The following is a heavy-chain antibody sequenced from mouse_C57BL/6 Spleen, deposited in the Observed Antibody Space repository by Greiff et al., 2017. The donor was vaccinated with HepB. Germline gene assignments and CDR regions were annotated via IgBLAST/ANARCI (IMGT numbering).Heavy chain of an antibody. V-gene: IGHV5-17*01. CDR3: ARGDYYDGSSYEFAY. CDR2: ISSGSSTI. D-gene: IGHD1-1*01. CDR1: GFTFSDYG. Sequence: EVKLMESGGGLVKPGGSLKLSCAASGFTFSDYGMHWVRQAPEKGLEWVAYISSGSSTIYYADTVKGRFTISRDNAKNTLFLQMTSLRSEDTAMYYWARGDYYDGSSYEFAYWGQGTLVTVSA. J-gene: IGHJ3*01.